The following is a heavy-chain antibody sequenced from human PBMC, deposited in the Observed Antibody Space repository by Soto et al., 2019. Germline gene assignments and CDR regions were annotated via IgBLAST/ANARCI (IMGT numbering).Heavy chain of an antibody. D-gene: IGHD3-3*01. Sequence: ASVKVSCKASGYTFTSYAMHWVRQAPGQRLEWMGWINAGNGNTKYSQKFQGRVTITRDTSASTAYMELSGLRSEDTAVYYCARDRMGGDWPGRRFLEWCFDPWGQGTLVTVSS. V-gene: IGHV1-3*01. J-gene: IGHJ5*02. CDR2: INAGNGNT. CDR1: GYTFTSYA. CDR3: ARDRMGGDWPGRRFLEWCFDP.